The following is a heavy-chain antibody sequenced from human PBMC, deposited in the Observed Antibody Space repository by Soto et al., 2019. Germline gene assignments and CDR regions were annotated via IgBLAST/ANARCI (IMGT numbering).Heavy chain of an antibody. CDR3: ARGDSGHISSWYDYED. Sequence: PXGSLRLSCAASGFPFTGNALSWVRQAPGKGLEWVATISGIGGSTYLADSVKGRLSISRDKCKNTVSLLMNSLRAEDTAAYLWARGDSGHISSWYDYEDSGRGTLVGVCS. D-gene: IGHD6-13*01. CDR1: GFPFTGNA. V-gene: IGHV3-23*01. CDR2: ISGIGGST. J-gene: IGHJ1*01.